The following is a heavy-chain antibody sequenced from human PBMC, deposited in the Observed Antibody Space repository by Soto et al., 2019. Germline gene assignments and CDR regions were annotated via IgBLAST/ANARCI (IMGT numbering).Heavy chain of an antibody. J-gene: IGHJ6*02. Sequence: QVQLVQSGAEVKKPGSSVKVSCKASGGTFSSYAISWVRQAPGQGLEWMGGIIPIFGTANYAQKLQGRVTITADESTSTAYMELSSLRSEDTDVYYCARAYCSSTSCYTFGWTYYGMDVWGQGTTVTVSS. CDR3: ARAYCSSTSCYTFGWTYYGMDV. CDR2: IIPIFGTA. V-gene: IGHV1-69*01. D-gene: IGHD2-2*02. CDR1: GGTFSSYA.